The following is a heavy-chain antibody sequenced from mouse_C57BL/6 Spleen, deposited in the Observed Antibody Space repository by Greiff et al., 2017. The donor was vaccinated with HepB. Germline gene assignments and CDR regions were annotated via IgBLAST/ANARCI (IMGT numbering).Heavy chain of an antibody. J-gene: IGHJ4*01. CDR3: ARKGPVGIAMDY. CDR2: IYPGDGDT. D-gene: IGHD3-3*01. CDR1: GYAFSSYW. V-gene: IGHV1-80*01. Sequence: VKLMESGAELVKPGASVKISCKASGYAFSSYWMNWVKQRPGKGLEWIGQIYPGDGDTNYNGKFKGKATLTADKSSSTAYMQLSSLTSEDSAVYFCARKGPVGIAMDYWGQGTSVTVSS.